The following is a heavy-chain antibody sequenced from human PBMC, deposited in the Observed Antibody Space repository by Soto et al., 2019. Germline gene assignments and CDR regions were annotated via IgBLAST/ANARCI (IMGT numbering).Heavy chain of an antibody. Sequence: QVQLVESGGGLVKPGGSLRLSCAASGFTFSDYYMSWIRQAPGKGLEWVSYISSSSSYTNYADSVKGRFTISRDNAKNSLYLQMNSLRAEDTAVYYCASLGRDYYYYGMDVWGQGTTVTVSS. V-gene: IGHV3-11*05. CDR1: GFTFSDYY. CDR2: ISSSSSYT. D-gene: IGHD3-3*01. CDR3: ASLGRDYYYYGMDV. J-gene: IGHJ6*02.